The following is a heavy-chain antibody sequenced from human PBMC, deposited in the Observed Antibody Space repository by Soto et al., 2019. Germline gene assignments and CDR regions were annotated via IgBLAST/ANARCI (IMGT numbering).Heavy chain of an antibody. CDR2: ISAYNGNT. J-gene: IGHJ4*02. CDR1: GYTFTSYG. D-gene: IGHD3-3*01. CDR3: ARVLARMSGDDFWSGYYGYYFDY. Sequence: GASVKVSCKASGYTFTSYGISWVRQAPGQGLEWMGWISAYNGNTNYAQKLQGRVTMTTDTSTSTAYMELRSLRSDDTAVYYCARVLARMSGDDFWSGYYGYYFDYWGQGTLVTVS. V-gene: IGHV1-18*01.